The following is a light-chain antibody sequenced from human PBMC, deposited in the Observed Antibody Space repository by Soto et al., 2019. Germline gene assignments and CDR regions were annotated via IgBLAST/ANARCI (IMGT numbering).Light chain of an antibody. CDR2: EGS. V-gene: IGLV2-23*03. Sequence: QSALTQPASVSGSPGQSITISCTGTSSDVGSYNLVSWYQQHPGKAPKLMIYEGSKRPSGVSNRFSGSKSGNTASLTISGLQAEDEADYYCRSYAGSSTFPYVFGTGTKLTVL. CDR3: RSYAGSSTFPYV. CDR1: SSDVGSYNL. J-gene: IGLJ1*01.